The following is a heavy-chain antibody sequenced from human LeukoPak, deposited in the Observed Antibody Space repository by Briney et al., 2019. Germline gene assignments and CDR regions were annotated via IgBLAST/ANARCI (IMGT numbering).Heavy chain of an antibody. D-gene: IGHD2-21*01. CDR2: ISHDGSNE. J-gene: IGHJ4*02. CDR1: GFSFSSYV. CDR3: AREVRSPYYDY. V-gene: IGHV3-30*04. Sequence: GGSLRLSCAASGFSFSSYVMHWVRQAPGKGLEWVAVISHDGSNEYYPDSVKGRFTISRDNSKNTLYLQMNSLRAEDTAVYYCAREVRSPYYDYWGQGTLVTVSS.